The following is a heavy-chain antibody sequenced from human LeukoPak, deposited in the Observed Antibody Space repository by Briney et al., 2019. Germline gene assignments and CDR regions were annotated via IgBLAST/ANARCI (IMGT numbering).Heavy chain of an antibody. J-gene: IGHJ4*02. Sequence: GGSLRLSCAASGFTSSSYSMNWVRQAPGKGLEWVSSISSSSSYIYYADSVKGRFTISRDNAKNSLYLQMNSLRAEDTAVYYCARAAAGTRDFDYWGQGTLVTVSS. CDR3: ARAAAGTRDFDY. D-gene: IGHD6-13*01. CDR2: ISSSSSYI. CDR1: GFTSSSYS. V-gene: IGHV3-21*01.